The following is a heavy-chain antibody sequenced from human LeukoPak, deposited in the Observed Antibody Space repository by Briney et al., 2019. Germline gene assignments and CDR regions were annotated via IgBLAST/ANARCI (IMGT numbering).Heavy chain of an antibody. CDR3: ARERSYYFDY. Sequence: KPSETLSLTCAVYGGSFSGYYWNWIRQPPGKGLEWIGEINHSGSTNYNPSLKSRVTISVDTSKNQFSLKLSSVTAADTAVYYCARERSYYFDYWGQGTLVTVSS. CDR1: GGSFSGYY. CDR2: INHSGST. V-gene: IGHV4-34*01. D-gene: IGHD1-26*01. J-gene: IGHJ4*02.